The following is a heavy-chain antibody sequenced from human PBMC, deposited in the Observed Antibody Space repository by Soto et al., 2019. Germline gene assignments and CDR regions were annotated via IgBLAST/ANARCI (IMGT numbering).Heavy chain of an antibody. CDR1: GGSISSGGYY. CDR2: IYYSGST. D-gene: IGHD3-3*01. V-gene: IGHV4-31*03. Sequence: QVQLQESGPGLVKPSQTLSLTCTVSGGSISSGGYYWSWIRQHPGKGLEWIGYIYYSGSTYYNPCLKRRVTISVDTSKNRGPLELSSVTAADTAVYYCASASKISLGVRFFPSAHYYFDYWGQGTLVTVSS. J-gene: IGHJ4*02. CDR3: ASASKISLGVRFFPSAHYYFDY.